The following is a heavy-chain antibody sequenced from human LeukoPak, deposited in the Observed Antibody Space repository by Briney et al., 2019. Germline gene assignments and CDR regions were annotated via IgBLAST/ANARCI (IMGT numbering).Heavy chain of an antibody. J-gene: IGHJ4*02. CDR2: IYYSGST. Sequence: SETLSLTCTVSGGSISSYYWSWIRQPPGKGLEWIGYIYYSGSTNYNPSLKSRVTISVDTSKNQFSLKLSSVTAADTAVYYCARGRSDQRYSSGWSVIDYWGQGTLVTVSS. V-gene: IGHV4-59*12. D-gene: IGHD6-19*01. CDR1: GGSISSYY. CDR3: ARGRSDQRYSSGWSVIDY.